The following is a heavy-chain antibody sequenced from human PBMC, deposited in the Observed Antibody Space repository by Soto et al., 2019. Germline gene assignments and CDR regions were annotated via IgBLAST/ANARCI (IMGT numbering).Heavy chain of an antibody. CDR2: ISYDGSNK. J-gene: IGHJ6*02. Sequence: GGSLRLSCAASGFTFSSYAMHWVRQAPGKGLEWVAVISYDGSNKYYADSVKGRFTISRDNSKNTLYLQMNSLRAEDTAVYYCARGSPGDFWSPYGMDVWGQGTTVTVSS. CDR1: GFTFSSYA. V-gene: IGHV3-30-3*01. CDR3: ARGSPGDFWSPYGMDV. D-gene: IGHD3-3*01.